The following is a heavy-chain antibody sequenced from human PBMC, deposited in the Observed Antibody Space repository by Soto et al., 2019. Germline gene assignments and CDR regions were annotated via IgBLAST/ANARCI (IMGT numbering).Heavy chain of an antibody. J-gene: IGHJ5*02. V-gene: IGHV4-39*01. D-gene: IGHD3-3*01. CDR1: GGSISSSSYY. CDR3: ARHEWRGPFLEWLLNRFDP. Sequence: LTCTVSGGSISSSSYYWGWIPQPPGKGLEWIGSIYYSGSTYYNPSLKSRVTISVDTSKNQFSLKLSSVTAADTAVYYCARHEWRGPFLEWLLNRFDPWGQGTLVTVSS. CDR2: IYYSGST.